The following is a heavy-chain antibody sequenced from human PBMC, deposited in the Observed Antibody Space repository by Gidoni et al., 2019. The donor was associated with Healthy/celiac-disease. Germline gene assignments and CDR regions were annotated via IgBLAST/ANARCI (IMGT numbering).Heavy chain of an antibody. CDR3: ARESRITTIGVQEFDY. Sequence: SLRLSCAASGFTFSSYGMHWVRQAPGKGLEWVAVIWYDGSNKYYADSVKGRFTISRDNSKNTLYLQMNSLRAEDTAVYYCARESRITTIGVQEFDYWGQGTLVTVSS. CDR1: GFTFSSYG. D-gene: IGHD3-10*01. CDR2: IWYDGSNK. V-gene: IGHV3-33*01. J-gene: IGHJ4*02.